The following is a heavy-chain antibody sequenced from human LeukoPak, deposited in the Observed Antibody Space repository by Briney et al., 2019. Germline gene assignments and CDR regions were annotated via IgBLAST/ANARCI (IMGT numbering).Heavy chain of an antibody. J-gene: IGHJ4*02. CDR1: GGSISSSSYY. V-gene: IGHV4-39*01. Sequence: PSETLSLTCTVSGGSISSSSYYWGWIRQPPGKGLEWIGSIYYSGSTYYNPSLKSRVTISVDTSKNQFSLKLSSVTVADTAVYYCARPLAVGATTPFDYWGQGIPVTVSS. CDR2: IYYSGST. D-gene: IGHD1-26*01. CDR3: ARPLAVGATTPFDY.